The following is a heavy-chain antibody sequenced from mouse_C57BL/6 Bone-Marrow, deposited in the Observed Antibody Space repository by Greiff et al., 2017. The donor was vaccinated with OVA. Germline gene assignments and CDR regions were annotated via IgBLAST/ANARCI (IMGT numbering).Heavy chain of an antibody. CDR3: ARYMRAWFSY. V-gene: IGHV5-4*01. D-gene: IGHD1-3*01. Sequence: EVQRVESGGGLVKPGGSLKLSCAASGFTFSSYAMSWVRQTPEKRLEWVATISDGGSYTYYPDNVKDRFTISRDNAKNNLYLQMSHLKSEDTAMYYCARYMRAWFSYWGQGTLVTVSA. CDR2: ISDGGSYT. CDR1: GFTFSSYA. J-gene: IGHJ3*01.